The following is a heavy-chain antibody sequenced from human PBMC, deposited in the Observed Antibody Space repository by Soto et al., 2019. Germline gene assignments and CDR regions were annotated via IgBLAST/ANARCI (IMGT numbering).Heavy chain of an antibody. CDR1: GGSIRDYF. CDR2: IYYSGLT. D-gene: IGHD4-17*01. Sequence: PSETLSLTCTVSGGSIRDYFWTWIRQPPGKGLEWIGYIYYSGLTNYNPSLKSRVSISVDTSKNHFSLQLRSVTAADTAVYYCARVGGDDFGDSGGFDYWGQGTLLTV. J-gene: IGHJ4*02. V-gene: IGHV4-59*01. CDR3: ARVGGDDFGDSGGFDY.